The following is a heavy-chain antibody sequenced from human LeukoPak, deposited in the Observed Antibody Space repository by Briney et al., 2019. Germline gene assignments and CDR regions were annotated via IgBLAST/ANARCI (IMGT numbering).Heavy chain of an antibody. CDR2: IYHSGST. CDR1: GGSISSGHSS. V-gene: IGHV4-30-2*01. D-gene: IGHD3-3*01. Sequence: SETLSLTCAVSGGSISSGHSSWNWFRQPPGKGLEWIGYIYHSGSTYYNPSLKSRVAISVDTSKNQFSLKLSSVTAADTAVYYCARGTILVAFDIWGQGTMVTVSS. J-gene: IGHJ3*02. CDR3: ARGTILVAFDI.